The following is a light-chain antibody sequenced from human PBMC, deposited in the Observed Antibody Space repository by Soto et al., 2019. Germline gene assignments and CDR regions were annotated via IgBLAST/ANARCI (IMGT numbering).Light chain of an antibody. Sequence: QSAMTQPASVSGAPGQSITISCTVTSSDVGGYNYVSWYQHHPGKAPKLMIYEVTNRPSGVSNRFSGSKSGNTASLTISGLQAEDEADYYCSSYTRSNTLVFGTGTKV. J-gene: IGLJ1*01. V-gene: IGLV2-14*01. CDR3: SSYTRSNTLV. CDR2: EVT. CDR1: SSDVGGYNY.